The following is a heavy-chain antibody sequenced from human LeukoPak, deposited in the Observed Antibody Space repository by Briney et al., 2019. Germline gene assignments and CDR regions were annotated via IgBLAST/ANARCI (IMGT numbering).Heavy chain of an antibody. J-gene: IGHJ4*02. D-gene: IGHD2-15*01. CDR1: GFTFSSYW. Sequence: GGCLILSCSASGFTFSSYWIHWVRQAPGKGLGWVSHINNDESSTSYADSVKGRFPISRDNAKDTLYLQMNSLRTEDTAVYDCACYGIARPYWGQGPLHSVSS. CDR3: ACYGIARPY. CDR2: INNDESST. V-gene: IGHV3-74*01.